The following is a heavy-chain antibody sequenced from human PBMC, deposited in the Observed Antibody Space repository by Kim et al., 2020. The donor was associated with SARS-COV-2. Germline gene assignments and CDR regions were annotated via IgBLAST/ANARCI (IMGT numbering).Heavy chain of an antibody. J-gene: IGHJ5*02. CDR2: IYYSGRT. CDR3: ARDRGGIAAAGDSWFDP. Sequence: SETLSLTCTVSGGAITSNSYYWGWIRQPPGKGLEWIGSIYYSGRTYYNPSLKSRVTISLDTSKNQFSLKLSSVTAADTAVYYCARDRGGIAAAGDSWFDPWGQGNLVTVSS. D-gene: IGHD6-13*01. V-gene: IGHV4-39*07. CDR1: GGAITSNSYY.